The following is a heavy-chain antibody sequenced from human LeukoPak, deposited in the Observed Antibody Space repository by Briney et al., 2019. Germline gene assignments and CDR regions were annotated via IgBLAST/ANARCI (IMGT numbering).Heavy chain of an antibody. J-gene: IGHJ6*03. V-gene: IGHV3-23*01. Sequence: PGGSLRLSCAASGFTFNSYAMNWVRQAPGKGLEWVSTISSSGNNTYYTDSVKGRFTISRDNSKNTLYLQMNSLRAEDTAIYYCAKNADRGAYCSGGSCYPYYYYYTDVWGEGTTVTISS. CDR2: ISSSGNNT. CDR1: GFTFNSYA. CDR3: AKNADRGAYCSGGSCYPYYYYYTDV. D-gene: IGHD2-15*01.